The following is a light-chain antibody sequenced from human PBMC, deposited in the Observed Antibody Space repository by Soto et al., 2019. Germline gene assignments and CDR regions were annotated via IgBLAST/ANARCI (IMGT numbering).Light chain of an antibody. CDR3: QSYDISLRGYV. Sequence: QSVATQPPTVFGAPGPRVTFSCAGSSFNIGAGTDVPWYQQLPVTAPKLLSYGDNYRPSGVPDRFSASKSGTSASLTITGLQAEDEADYYCQSYDISLRGYVFGTGTKVTVL. V-gene: IGLV1-40*02. CDR1: SFNIGAGTD. CDR2: GDN. J-gene: IGLJ1*01.